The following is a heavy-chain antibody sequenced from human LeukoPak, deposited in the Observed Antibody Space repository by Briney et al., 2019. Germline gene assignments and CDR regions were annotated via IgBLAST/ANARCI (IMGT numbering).Heavy chain of an antibody. CDR3: ARDWLAEYSSSWGWFDP. CDR2: ITSSSGTI. Sequence: PGGSLRLSCAASGFTFNSYGMTWVRQAPGKGLEWVSYITSSSGTIYYADSVKGRFTISRDNARNSLYLQMNSLRAEDTAVYYCARDWLAEYSSSWGWFDPWGQGTLVTVSS. CDR1: GFTFNSYG. V-gene: IGHV3-48*01. J-gene: IGHJ5*02. D-gene: IGHD6-13*01.